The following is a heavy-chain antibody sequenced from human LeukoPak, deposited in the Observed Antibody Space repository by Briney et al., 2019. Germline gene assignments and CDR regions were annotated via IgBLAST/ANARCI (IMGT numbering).Heavy chain of an antibody. D-gene: IGHD3-3*01. CDR3: ARAEYDFWSGYPHFDY. Sequence: SVKVSCKASGYTFTSYGIRWVRPAPGQGLEWMGWISAYNGNTNYAQKLQGRVTMTTDTSTSTAYMELRSLRSDDTAVYYCARAEYDFWSGYPHFDYWGQGTLVTVSS. CDR2: ISAYNGNT. CDR1: GYTFTSYG. V-gene: IGHV1-18*01. J-gene: IGHJ4*02.